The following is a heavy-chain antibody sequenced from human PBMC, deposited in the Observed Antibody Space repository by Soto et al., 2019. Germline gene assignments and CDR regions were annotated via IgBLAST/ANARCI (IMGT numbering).Heavy chain of an antibody. CDR1: GFTFSSYA. CDR3: ARGVRAWLQRFDY. CDR2: ISYDGSNK. J-gene: IGHJ4*02. V-gene: IGHV3-30-3*01. Sequence: QVQLVESGGGVVQPGRSLRLSCAASGFTFSSYAMHWVRQAPGKGLEWVAVISYDGSNKYYADSVKGRFTISRDNSKNTLYLQMNSLRAEDTAVYYCARGVRAWLQRFDYWGQGTLVTVSS. D-gene: IGHD5-12*01.